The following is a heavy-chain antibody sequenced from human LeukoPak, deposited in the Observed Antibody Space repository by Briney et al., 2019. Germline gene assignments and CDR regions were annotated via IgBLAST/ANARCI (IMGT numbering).Heavy chain of an antibody. CDR3: TRALYGGNSNFNY. Sequence: GGSLRLSCAASGFTFSSYWMTWVRQAPGKGLEWVANIKQDGSDKYYVDSVKGRFTISRDNAQNSLFLQMNSLRAEDTAVYYCTRALYGGNSNFNYWGQGTLVTVSS. CDR2: IKQDGSDK. D-gene: IGHD4-23*01. CDR1: GFTFSSYW. J-gene: IGHJ4*02. V-gene: IGHV3-7*01.